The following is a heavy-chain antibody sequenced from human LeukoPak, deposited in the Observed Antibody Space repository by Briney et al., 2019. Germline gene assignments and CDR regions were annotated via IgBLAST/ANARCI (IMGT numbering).Heavy chain of an antibody. CDR2: INSDGSWT. Sequence: GGSLRLSRAASGNYWMHWVRQAPGKGLVWVSHINSDGSWTSYADSVKGRFTISKDNAKNTVYLQMNNLRAEDTAVYYCVSFYETYWGRGTLVTVSS. CDR1: GNYW. CDR3: VSFYETY. D-gene: IGHD2-2*01. J-gene: IGHJ4*02. V-gene: IGHV3-74*01.